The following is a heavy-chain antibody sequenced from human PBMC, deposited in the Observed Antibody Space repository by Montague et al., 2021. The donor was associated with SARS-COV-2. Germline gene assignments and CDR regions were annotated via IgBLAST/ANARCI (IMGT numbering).Heavy chain of an antibody. D-gene: IGHD5-12*01. J-gene: IGHJ4*02. CDR3: ASDSRYSGYEADY. CDR1: GFTFSNYC. CDR2: IYSDGSTT. Sequence: SLRLSCAASGFTFSNYCMHWVRQAPGKGLVWVSRIYSDGSTTTYADSVKGRFTISRDNAKNTVYLQMNSLRAEDSAVYYCASDSRYSGYEADYWGQGTMVTVSS. V-gene: IGHV3-74*01.